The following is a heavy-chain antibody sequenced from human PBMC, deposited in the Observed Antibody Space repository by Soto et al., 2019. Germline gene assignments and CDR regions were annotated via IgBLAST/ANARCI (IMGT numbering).Heavy chain of an antibody. D-gene: IGHD2-21*02. V-gene: IGHV4-30-2*01. CDR2: IYHSGST. CDR3: ARDLWGYCGTDCYPLDV. J-gene: IGHJ6*02. CDR1: GGSISSGGYS. Sequence: SETLSLTCAVSGGSISSGGYSWNWIRQPPGKGLEWIGYIYHSGSTYYSPSLKSRVTISVDGSKNQFFLKLSSVTAADTAVYYCARDLWGYCGTDCYPLDVWGQGTTVS.